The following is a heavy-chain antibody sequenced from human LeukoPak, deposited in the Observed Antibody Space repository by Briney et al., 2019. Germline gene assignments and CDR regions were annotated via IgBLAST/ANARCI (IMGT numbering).Heavy chain of an antibody. CDR3: AKEGIAAAGTLDY. D-gene: IGHD6-13*01. V-gene: IGHV3-23*01. Sequence: GGSLRRSCAASGFTFSSYAMSWVRPAPGKGLEWVSAISGSGGSTYYADSVKPRFTISRDNSKNTLYLQMNSLIAEDTAVYYCAKEGIAAAGTLDYWGQGTLVTVSS. J-gene: IGHJ4*02. CDR1: GFTFSSYA. CDR2: ISGSGGST.